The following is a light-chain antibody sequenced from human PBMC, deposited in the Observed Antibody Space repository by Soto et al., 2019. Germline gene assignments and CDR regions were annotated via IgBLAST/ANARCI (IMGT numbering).Light chain of an antibody. J-gene: IGKJ2*01. CDR3: QQRGNLYT. V-gene: IGKV3-11*01. CDR2: DAS. CDR1: QSVGDY. Sequence: EIVLTQSPATLSLSLGERATLSCRASQSVGDYLACYQQQPGQPPRLLISDASNRAAGIPARFSGSGSGTDFTLTISSLEPEDFAVYYCQQRGNLYTFGQGTKLEIK.